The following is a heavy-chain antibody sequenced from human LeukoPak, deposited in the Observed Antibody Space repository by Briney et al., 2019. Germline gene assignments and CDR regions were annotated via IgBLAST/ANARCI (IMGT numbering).Heavy chain of an antibody. D-gene: IGHD6-19*01. CDR3: ARGAGYFDC. CDR1: GGSISSGGYY. V-gene: IGHV3-66*01. CDR2: INSGGST. Sequence: LSLTCTVSGGSISSGGYYWSWIRQAPGKGLEWVSVINSGGSTYSADSVKGRFTISRDNAKKTLYLQMNSLRAEDTAVYYCARGAGYFDCWGQGTLVTVSS. J-gene: IGHJ4*02.